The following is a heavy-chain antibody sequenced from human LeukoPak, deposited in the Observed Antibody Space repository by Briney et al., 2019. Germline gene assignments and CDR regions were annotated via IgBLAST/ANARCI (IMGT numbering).Heavy chain of an antibody. CDR1: GFTFSSYW. CDR3: TTYNSRDAFDI. V-gene: IGHV3-15*01. CDR2: IKSKGDGGTT. J-gene: IGHJ3*02. D-gene: IGHD2/OR15-2a*01. Sequence: GGSLRLSCAASGFTFSSYWMHWVRQAPGKGLEWVGRIKSKGDGGTTDHAAPVKGRFTISRDDSKNTLILQMNSLKTEDTAVYYCTTYNSRDAFDIWGQGTMVVVSS.